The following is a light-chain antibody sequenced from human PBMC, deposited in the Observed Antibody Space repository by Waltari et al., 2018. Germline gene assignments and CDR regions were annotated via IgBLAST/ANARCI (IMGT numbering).Light chain of an antibody. CDR2: KAS. Sequence: DIQMTQYPSTLTASVGDSVTITCRASQSISSWLAWHQQKAGKAPKLLIYKASNLESGVPSRFSGSGFGTEFTLTISSLQPDDVATYFCQQYDSYPLTFGGGTKVQIK. CDR1: QSISSW. J-gene: IGKJ4*01. CDR3: QQYDSYPLT. V-gene: IGKV1-5*03.